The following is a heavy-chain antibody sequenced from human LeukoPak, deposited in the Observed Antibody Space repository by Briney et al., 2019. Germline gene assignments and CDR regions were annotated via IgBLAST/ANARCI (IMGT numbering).Heavy chain of an antibody. CDR1: GGSISSSSYY. V-gene: IGHV4-39*01. D-gene: IGHD3-3*01. CDR3: ARRNDFWSGYYWGNFDY. Sequence: NPSETLSLTCTVSGGSISSSSYYWGWIRQPPGKGLEWIGSIYYSGSTYYNPSLKGRVTISVDTSKNQFSLKLSSVTAADTAVYYCARRNDFWSGYYWGNFDYWGQGTLVTVSS. CDR2: IYYSGST. J-gene: IGHJ4*02.